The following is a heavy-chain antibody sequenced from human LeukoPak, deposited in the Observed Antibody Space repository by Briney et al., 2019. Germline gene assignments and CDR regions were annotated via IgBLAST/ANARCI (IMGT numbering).Heavy chain of an antibody. Sequence: GGSLRLSCAASGFTFSNAWMSWVRQAPGKGLEWVGRIKSKTDGGTTDYAAPVKGRFTISRDDSKNTLYLQMNSLKTEDTAVYYCTAEDPQVVTTDYWGQGTLVTVSS. J-gene: IGHJ4*02. V-gene: IGHV3-15*01. D-gene: IGHD3-22*01. CDR2: IKSKTDGGTT. CDR3: TAEDPQVVTTDY. CDR1: GFTFSNAW.